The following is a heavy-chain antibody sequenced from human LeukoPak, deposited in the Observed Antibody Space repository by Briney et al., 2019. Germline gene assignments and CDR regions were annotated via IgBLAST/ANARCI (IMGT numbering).Heavy chain of an antibody. CDR1: GFTFSSYA. CDR3: AKGSYYDSSGSFYFDY. CDR2: ISGSGDNT. D-gene: IGHD3-22*01. J-gene: IGHJ4*02. V-gene: IGHV3-23*01. Sequence: PGGSLRLSCAASGFTFSSYAMSWVRQAPGKGLEWVSGISGSGDNTYYADSVKGRFTISRDNSKNTLYVQGNSLGTEDTAAYYCAKGSYYDSSGSFYFDYWGQGTLVTVSS.